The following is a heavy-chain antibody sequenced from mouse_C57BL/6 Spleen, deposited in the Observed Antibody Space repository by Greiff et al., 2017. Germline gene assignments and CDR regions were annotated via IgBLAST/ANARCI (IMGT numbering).Heavy chain of an antibody. V-gene: IGHV4-1*01. CDR3: ARQDYGNLCWYFDV. Sequence: EVMLVESGGGLVQPGGSLKLSCAASGIDFSRYWMSWVRRAPGKGLEWIGEINPDSSTINYAPSLKDKFIISRDNAKNTLYLQMSKVRSEDTALYYCARQDYGNLCWYFDVWGTGTTVTVSS. CDR1: GIDFSRYW. D-gene: IGHD2-1*01. CDR2: INPDSSTI. J-gene: IGHJ1*03.